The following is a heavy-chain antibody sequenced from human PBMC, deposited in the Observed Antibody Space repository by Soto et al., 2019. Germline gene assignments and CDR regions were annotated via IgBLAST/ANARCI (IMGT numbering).Heavy chain of an antibody. Sequence: SGPTLVNPTQTLTLTCTFSGFSLSTSGMCASWIRQPPGKALEWLARIDWDDDKYYSTSLKTRLTISKDTSKNQVVLTMTNMDPVDTATYYCGAGSYYNIDYWGQGTLVTVSS. CDR3: GAGSYYNIDY. CDR2: IDWDDDK. V-gene: IGHV2-70*11. J-gene: IGHJ4*02. D-gene: IGHD3-10*01. CDR1: GFSLSTSGMC.